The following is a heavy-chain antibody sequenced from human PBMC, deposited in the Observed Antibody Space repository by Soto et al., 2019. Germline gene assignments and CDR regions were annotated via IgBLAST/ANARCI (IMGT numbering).Heavy chain of an antibody. CDR2: ISSSSSYT. CDR3: AREGSSGWYGEGIPAY. Sequence: GGSLRLSCAASGFTFSDYYMSWIRQAPGKGLEWVSYISSSSSYTNYADSVKGRFTISRDNAKNSLYLQMNSLRAEDTAVYYCAREGSSGWYGEGIPAYWGQGTLVTVSS. CDR1: GFTFSDYY. J-gene: IGHJ4*02. D-gene: IGHD6-19*01. V-gene: IGHV3-11*06.